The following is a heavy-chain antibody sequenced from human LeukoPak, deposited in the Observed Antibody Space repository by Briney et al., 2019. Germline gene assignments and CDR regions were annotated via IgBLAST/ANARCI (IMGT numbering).Heavy chain of an antibody. D-gene: IGHD3-10*01. J-gene: IGHJ4*02. CDR2: IYPRDSRT. CDR1: GYSFSSYW. CDR3: ARQTRDGSGSRGYSFDF. V-gene: IGHV5-51*01. Sequence: GESLKISCKGYGYSFSSYWIAWVRQAPGKGLEWMGVIYPRDSRTTYSPSFQGQVTISADKSISTAYLQWSSLKASDTAMYYCARQTRDGSGSRGYSFDFWGQGTLVTVSS.